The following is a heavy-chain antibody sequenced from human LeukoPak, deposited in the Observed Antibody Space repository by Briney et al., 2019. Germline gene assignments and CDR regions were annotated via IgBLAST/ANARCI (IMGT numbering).Heavy chain of an antibody. D-gene: IGHD2-2*01. J-gene: IGHJ3*02. V-gene: IGHV1-8*01. Sequence: GASVKVSCTASGYTFTSYDINWVRQATGQGLEWMGWMNPNSGNTGYAQKFQGRVTMTRNTSISTAYMELSSLRSEDTAVYYCATPELYCSSTSCYRDAFDIWGQGTMVTVSS. CDR3: ATPELYCSSTSCYRDAFDI. CDR2: MNPNSGNT. CDR1: GYTFTSYD.